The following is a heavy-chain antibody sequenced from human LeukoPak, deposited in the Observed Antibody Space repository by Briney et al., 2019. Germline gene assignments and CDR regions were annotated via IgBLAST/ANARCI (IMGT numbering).Heavy chain of an antibody. D-gene: IGHD2-15*01. CDR1: GFTFSSYG. J-gene: IGHJ4*02. CDR2: ISYDGSNK. V-gene: IGHV3-30*18. CDR3: AKDSPINCSGGSCSSSILHY. Sequence: GGSLRLSCAASGFTFSSYGMHWVRQAPGKGLEWVAVISYDGSNKYYADSVKGRFTISRDNSKNTLYLQINSLRAEDTAVYYCAKDSPINCSGGSCSSSILHYWGQGTLVTVSS.